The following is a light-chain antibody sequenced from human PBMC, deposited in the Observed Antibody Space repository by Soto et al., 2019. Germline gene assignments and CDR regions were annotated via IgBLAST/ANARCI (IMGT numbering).Light chain of an antibody. V-gene: IGKV3-20*01. CDR2: CAS. J-gene: IGKJ5*01. CDR3: QHYHSLPLT. CDR1: QSVSSSY. Sequence: EIVLTQSPGTLSLSPGERATLSCRASQSVSSSYVCWYQQKPPQPPRLLLFCASSSATGIPDRFSGSGSGTDFTPTTISLEPQDFAAFYCQHYHSLPLTSCRGGRLEI.